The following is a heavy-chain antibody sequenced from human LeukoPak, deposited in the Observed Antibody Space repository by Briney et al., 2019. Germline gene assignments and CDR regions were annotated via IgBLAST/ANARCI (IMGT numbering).Heavy chain of an antibody. Sequence: KPGGSLRLSCAASGFTFSDYFMSWIRQAPGRGLEWVSYIGNSDSTIYYADSVKGRFTISRDSAKSSLYLQMNSLRAEDTAVYYCARHQVVPSKRPFDYWGQGTLVTVSS. CDR2: IGNSDSTI. CDR1: GFTFSDYF. J-gene: IGHJ4*02. V-gene: IGHV3-11*01. D-gene: IGHD2-2*01. CDR3: ARHQVVPSKRPFDY.